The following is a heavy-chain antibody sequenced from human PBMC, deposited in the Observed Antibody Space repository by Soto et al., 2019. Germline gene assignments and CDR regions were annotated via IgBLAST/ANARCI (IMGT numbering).Heavy chain of an antibody. CDR2: INSDGSST. CDR3: ATSSTDYGDYEEVYYYGMDV. D-gene: IGHD4-17*01. V-gene: IGHV3-74*01. Sequence: PGGSLRLSCAASGFTFSSYWMHWVRQAPGKGLVWVSRINSDGSSTSYADSVKGRFTISRDNAKNTLYLQMNSLTAEDTAVYYCATSSTDYGDYEEVYYYGMDVWGQGTTVTVSS. CDR1: GFTFSSYW. J-gene: IGHJ6*02.